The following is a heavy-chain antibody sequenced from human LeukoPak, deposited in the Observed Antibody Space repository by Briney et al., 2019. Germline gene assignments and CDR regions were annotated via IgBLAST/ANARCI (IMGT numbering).Heavy chain of an antibody. D-gene: IGHD6-19*01. Sequence: ASVKVSCKASGYTFTGYYMHWVRQAPGQGLEWMGWINPNSGGTNYAQKFQGRVTMTRDTSISTAYMELNSLRAEDTAVYYCGRSRSGWSPGRVWGQGTLVTVSS. CDR1: GYTFTGYY. CDR3: GRSRSGWSPGRV. J-gene: IGHJ4*02. CDR2: INPNSGGT. V-gene: IGHV1-2*02.